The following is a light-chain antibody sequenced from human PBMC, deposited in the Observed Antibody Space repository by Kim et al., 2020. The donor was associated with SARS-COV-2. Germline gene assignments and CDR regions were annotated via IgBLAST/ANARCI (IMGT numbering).Light chain of an antibody. Sequence: SYELTQPPSVSVAPGQTASITCAGDKLGSKYAYWYQQKPGQSPVLVIYQDSNRPSGIPERFSGSNSGNTATLTISGAQAMDEADYYCQAWDSSTWEFGVG. CDR2: QDS. J-gene: IGLJ3*02. V-gene: IGLV3-1*01. CDR3: QAWDSSTWE. CDR1: KLGSKY.